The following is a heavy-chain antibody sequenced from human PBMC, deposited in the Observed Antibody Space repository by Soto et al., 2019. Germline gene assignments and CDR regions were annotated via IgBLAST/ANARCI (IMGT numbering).Heavy chain of an antibody. J-gene: IGHJ4*02. V-gene: IGHV3-9*01. CDR2: ISWNSGSI. D-gene: IGHD6-19*01. CDR3: AKDEGSSGWYALIDY. CDR1: GFTFDDYA. Sequence: EVQLVESGGGLVQPGRSLRLSCAASGFTFDDYAMHWVRQAPGKGLEWVSGISWNSGSIGYADSVKGRFTNSRDNAKNSLYLQMNSLRAEDTALYYCAKDEGSSGWYALIDYWGQGTLVTDSS.